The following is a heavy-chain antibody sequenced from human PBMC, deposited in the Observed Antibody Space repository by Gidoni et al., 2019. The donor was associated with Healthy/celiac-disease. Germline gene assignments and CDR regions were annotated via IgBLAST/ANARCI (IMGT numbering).Heavy chain of an antibody. V-gene: IGHV3-66*01. CDR1: GVTVSSNY. D-gene: IGHD3-9*01. CDR2: IYSGGST. CDR3: ARGNYDILTGPNYYYYGMDV. J-gene: IGHJ6*02. Sequence: EVQLVESGGGLVQPGGSLILSCAAYGVTVSSNYMSWVRQPPGKALEWVSVIYSGGSTYYADSVKSRLTISRDNSKSALYLQMNSLGAEDTAVYYCARGNYDILTGPNYYYYGMDVWGQGTTVTVS.